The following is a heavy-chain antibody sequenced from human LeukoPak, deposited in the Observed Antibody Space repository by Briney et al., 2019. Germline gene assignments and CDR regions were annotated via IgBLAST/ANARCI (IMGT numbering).Heavy chain of an antibody. J-gene: IGHJ4*02. CDR2: INPNSGGT. D-gene: IGHD3-10*01. V-gene: IGHV1-2*02. CDR3: ARGYYGSGSYYQFDY. CDR1: GYTFTGYY. Sequence: ASVKVSCKASGYTFTGYYMHWVRQAPGQGLEWMGWINPNSGGTNYAQKFQSRVTMTRDTSISTAYMELSRLRSDDTAVYYCARGYYGSGSYYQFDYWGQGTLVTVSS.